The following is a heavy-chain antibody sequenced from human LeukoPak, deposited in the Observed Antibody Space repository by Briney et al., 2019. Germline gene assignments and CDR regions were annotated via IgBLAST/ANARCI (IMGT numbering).Heavy chain of an antibody. J-gene: IGHJ4*02. CDR2: ISYDGSNK. CDR1: GFTFSSYG. V-gene: IGHV3-30*03. CDR3: ARSWDYPDY. Sequence: GGSLRLSCAASGFTFSSYGMHWVRKAPGKGLEWVAVISYDGSNKYYADSVKGRFTISRGNSKNTLYLQVNSLRAEDTAVYYCARSWDYPDYWGQGTLVTVSS. D-gene: IGHD7-27*01.